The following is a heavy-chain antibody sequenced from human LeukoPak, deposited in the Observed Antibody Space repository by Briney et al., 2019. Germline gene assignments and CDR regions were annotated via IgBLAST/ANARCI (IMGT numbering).Heavy chain of an antibody. Sequence: PSETLSLTCTVSGGSISSYYWSWLRQPPGKGLEYIGYTHYSGSTNYSPSLKSRVTISLDTSGNQFSLKLSSVTAADTAVYYCASGYCGGACQLGGVDMWGQGTMVTVSS. J-gene: IGHJ3*02. D-gene: IGHD2-21*02. V-gene: IGHV4-59*01. CDR2: THYSGST. CDR3: ASGYCGGACQLGGVDM. CDR1: GGSISSYY.